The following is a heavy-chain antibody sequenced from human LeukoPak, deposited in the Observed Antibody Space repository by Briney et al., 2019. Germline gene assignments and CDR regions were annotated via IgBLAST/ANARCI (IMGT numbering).Heavy chain of an antibody. Sequence: PGGTLRLSCAASGFTFSSYGMHWVRQAPGKGLEWVAVISYDGSNKYYADSVKGRFTISRDNSKNTLYLQMNSLRAEDTAVYYCALTSSSKGGLDYWGQGTLVTVSS. J-gene: IGHJ4*02. CDR2: ISYDGSNK. D-gene: IGHD6-6*01. V-gene: IGHV3-30*03. CDR1: GFTFSSYG. CDR3: ALTSSSKGGLDY.